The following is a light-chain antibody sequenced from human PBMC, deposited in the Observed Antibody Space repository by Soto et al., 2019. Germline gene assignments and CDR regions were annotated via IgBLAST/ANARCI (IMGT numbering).Light chain of an antibody. CDR1: QSVSSSY. CDR2: GAS. J-gene: IGKJ2*01. V-gene: IGKV3-20*01. Sequence: EIVLTQSPGTLSLSPGERATLSCRASQSVSSSYLAWYQQKPGQAPRLLIYGASSRATGIPDRFSGSGSGTDFTLTISRLEPEDFAVYYCQQYRGYTFGQGTKLEIK. CDR3: QQYRGYT.